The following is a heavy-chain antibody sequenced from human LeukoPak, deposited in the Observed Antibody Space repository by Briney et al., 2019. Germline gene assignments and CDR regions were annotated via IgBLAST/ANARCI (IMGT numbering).Heavy chain of an antibody. CDR2: IYYSGST. CDR3: ASQSTSWGIAVALDY. Sequence: PSETLSLTCTVSGGSISGSSYYWGWIRQPPGKGLEWIGSIYYSGSTYYNPSLKSRVTISVDTSKNQFSLKLSSVTAADTAVYYCASQSTSWGIAVALDYWGQGTLVTVSS. J-gene: IGHJ4*02. V-gene: IGHV4-39*01. CDR1: GGSISGSSYY. D-gene: IGHD6-19*01.